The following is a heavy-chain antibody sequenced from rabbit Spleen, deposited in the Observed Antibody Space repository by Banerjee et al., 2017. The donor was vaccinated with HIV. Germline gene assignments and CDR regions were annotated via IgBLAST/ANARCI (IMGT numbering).Heavy chain of an antibody. CDR3: ARDAGGSYYRGYGMDL. CDR2: INAVTGRA. Sequence: QEQLLESGGGLVKPEGSLQLSCTASGFSFSDKAVMCWVRQAPGKGLEWIACINAVTGRAVYASWAKGRFTFSKTSSTTVTLQMTSLTDADTATYFCARDAGGSYYRGYGMDLWGPGTLVTVS. D-gene: IGHD8-1*01. V-gene: IGHV1S45*01. J-gene: IGHJ6*01. CDR1: GFSFSDKAV.